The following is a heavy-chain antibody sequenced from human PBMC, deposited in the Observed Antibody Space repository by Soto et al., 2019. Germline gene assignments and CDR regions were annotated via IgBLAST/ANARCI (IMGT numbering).Heavy chain of an antibody. J-gene: IGHJ4*02. D-gene: IGHD3-3*01. Sequence: SETLSLTCTVSGGSLSSRAYYWGWIRQPPGKGLEWIGGIDYNGNTYYNPSLKSRVTISVETSKSQFSLKLSSVTAADTAVYYCASSNSNYDFWSGSESFDYWGQGTLVTVSS. V-gene: IGHV4-39*01. CDR1: GGSLSSRAYY. CDR2: IDYNGNT. CDR3: ASSNSNYDFWSGSESFDY.